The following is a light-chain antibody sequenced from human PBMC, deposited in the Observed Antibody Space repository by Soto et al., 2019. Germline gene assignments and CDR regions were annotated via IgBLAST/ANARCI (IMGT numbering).Light chain of an antibody. CDR3: QQYNKWPPVT. CDR1: QSVSSN. J-gene: IGKJ2*01. Sequence: EIVMTQSPATLSVSPGERATLSCRASQSVSSNLAWYQQKPGQAPRLLMYGASTRATGTPARFSGSGSGTEFTLTISSLQSEDFAVYYCQQYNKWPPVTFGQGTKLEI. V-gene: IGKV3-15*01. CDR2: GAS.